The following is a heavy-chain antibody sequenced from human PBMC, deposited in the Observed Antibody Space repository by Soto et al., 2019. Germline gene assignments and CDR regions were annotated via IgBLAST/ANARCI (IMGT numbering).Heavy chain of an antibody. Sequence: QVQLVQSGAEVKKPGSSVKVSCKASGGTFSRHSVSWVRQAPGQGLEWMGGIIPMFGTANHAQKFQGRVTITADESTSTVFLELRSLRSDDTAIYYCARGWGYEPTDYYFAYWGQGTQVIVSS. CDR1: GGTFSRHS. V-gene: IGHV1-69*01. J-gene: IGHJ4*02. CDR2: IIPMFGTA. D-gene: IGHD3-10*01. CDR3: ARGWGYEPTDYYFAY.